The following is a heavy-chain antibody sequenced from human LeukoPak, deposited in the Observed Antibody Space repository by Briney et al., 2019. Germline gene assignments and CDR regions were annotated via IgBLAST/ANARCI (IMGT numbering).Heavy chain of an antibody. J-gene: IGHJ4*02. CDR2: INSDGSST. CDR3: ARAGYGDYVDY. Sequence: PGGSLRLSCAASGFTFSSYWMYWVRQAPGKGLVWVSRINSDGSSTSYADSVKGRFTISRDDAKNTLYLQMNSLRAEDTAVYYCARAGYGDYVDYWGQGTLVTVSS. CDR1: GFTFSSYW. V-gene: IGHV3-74*01. D-gene: IGHD4-17*01.